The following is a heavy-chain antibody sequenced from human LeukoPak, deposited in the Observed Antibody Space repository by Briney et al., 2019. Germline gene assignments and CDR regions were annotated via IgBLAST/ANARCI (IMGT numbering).Heavy chain of an antibody. Sequence: GGSLRLSCAASGFTFRNFWMSWVRQAPGRGLEWVANIHPEGNEKYHVESVKGRFTISRDNAKRSLFLQMNGLRAEDTAVYYCARGDAFSGDHWGQGTLVTVSS. CDR2: IHPEGNEK. CDR1: GFTFRNFW. CDR3: ARGDAFSGDH. V-gene: IGHV3-7*04. J-gene: IGHJ4*02.